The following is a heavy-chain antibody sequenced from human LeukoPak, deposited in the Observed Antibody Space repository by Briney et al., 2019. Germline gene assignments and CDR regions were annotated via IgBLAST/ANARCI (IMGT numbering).Heavy chain of an antibody. CDR3: ARAESGPNYYGSGSYSN. J-gene: IGHJ4*02. D-gene: IGHD3-10*01. CDR1: GFTVSSNY. V-gene: IGHV3-53*01. CDR2: IYSGGST. Sequence: GGSLRLSCAASGFTVSSNYMSWVRQAPGKGLEWVSVIYSGGSTYYADSVKGRFTISRDNSKNTLNLQMNSLRAEDTAVYYCARAESGPNYYGSGSYSNWGQGTLVTVSS.